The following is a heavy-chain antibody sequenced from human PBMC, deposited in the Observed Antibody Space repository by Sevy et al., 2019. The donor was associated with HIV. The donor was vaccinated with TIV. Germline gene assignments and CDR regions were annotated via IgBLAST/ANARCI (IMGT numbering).Heavy chain of an antibody. CDR1: GFTFSSYA. CDR2: ISGSGGST. J-gene: IGHJ3*02. V-gene: IGHV3-23*01. D-gene: IGHD6-19*01. CDR3: AKVLQWLEKEWSAFDI. Sequence: GGSLRLSCAASGFTFSSYAMSWVRQAPGKGLEWVSAISGSGGSTYYADSVKGRFTISRDNSKNTLYLQMNSLRAEDTAVYYCAKVLQWLEKEWSAFDIWGQGTMVTVSS.